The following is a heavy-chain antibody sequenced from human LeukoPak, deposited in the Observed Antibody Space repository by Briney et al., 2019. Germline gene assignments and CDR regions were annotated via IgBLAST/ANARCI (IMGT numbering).Heavy chain of an antibody. CDR1: GGTFSSYA. CDR3: ARVDTAMGVY. D-gene: IGHD5-18*01. J-gene: IGHJ4*02. V-gene: IGHV1-69*05. CDR2: IIPIFGTA. Sequence: SVKVSCKASGGTFSSYAISWVRQAPGQGLEWMERIIPIFGTANYAQKFQGRVTITTDESTSTAYMELSSLRSEDTAVYYCARVDTAMGVYWGQGTLVTVSS.